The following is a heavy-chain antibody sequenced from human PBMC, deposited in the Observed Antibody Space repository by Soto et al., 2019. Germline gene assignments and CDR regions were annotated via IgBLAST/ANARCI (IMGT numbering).Heavy chain of an antibody. Sequence: GASVKVSCKASGYTSTNYGMHWVRQAPGQRLEWMGRINAYNDNRNYAQNLQGRITMTTDTFTSTAYMELRSLRSDDTGVYYCARDGCSGDSCYHYYYMDVWGKGTTVTVSS. V-gene: IGHV1-18*01. J-gene: IGHJ6*03. CDR3: ARDGCSGDSCYHYYYMDV. CDR1: GYTSTNYG. D-gene: IGHD2-15*01. CDR2: INAYNDNR.